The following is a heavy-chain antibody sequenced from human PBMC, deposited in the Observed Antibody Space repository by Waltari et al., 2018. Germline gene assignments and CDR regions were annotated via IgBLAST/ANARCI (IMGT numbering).Heavy chain of an antibody. Sequence: QVQLQESGPGLVKPSETPSLTCTVSGGSISSYYWSWIRQPPGKGLEWIGYIYYSGSTNYNPSLKSRVTISVDTSKNQFSLKLSSVTAADTAVYYCARVRDTADGGMDVWGQGTTVTVSS. D-gene: IGHD5-18*01. J-gene: IGHJ6*02. CDR2: IYYSGST. CDR3: ARVRDTADGGMDV. CDR1: GGSISSYY. V-gene: IGHV4-59*01.